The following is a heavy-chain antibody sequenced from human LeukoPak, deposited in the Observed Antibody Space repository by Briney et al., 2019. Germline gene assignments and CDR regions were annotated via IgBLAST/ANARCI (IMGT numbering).Heavy chain of an antibody. D-gene: IGHD5-18*01. J-gene: IGHJ4*02. V-gene: IGHV4-59*01. Sequence: SETLSLTCTVSGGSISSYYWSWIRQPPGKGLEWIGYIYYSGSTNYNPSLKSRVTKSVDTSKNQFSLKLSSVTAADTAVYYCARVGGYSYGYLEYWGQGTLVTVSS. CDR3: ARVGGYSYGYLEY. CDR2: IYYSGST. CDR1: GGSISSYY.